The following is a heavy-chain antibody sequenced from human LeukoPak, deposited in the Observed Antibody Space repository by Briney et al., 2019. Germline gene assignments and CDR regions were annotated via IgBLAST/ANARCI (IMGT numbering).Heavy chain of an antibody. Sequence: RPGGSLRLSCAASGFTFSSYGMHWVRQAPGKGLEWVAVISYDGSNKYYADSVKGRFTISRDNSKNTLYLQMNSLRAEDTAVYYCARGGSTSLRWFDPWGQGTLVTVSS. CDR1: GFTFSSYG. J-gene: IGHJ5*02. CDR3: ARGGSTSLRWFDP. V-gene: IGHV3-30*03. CDR2: ISYDGSNK. D-gene: IGHD2-2*01.